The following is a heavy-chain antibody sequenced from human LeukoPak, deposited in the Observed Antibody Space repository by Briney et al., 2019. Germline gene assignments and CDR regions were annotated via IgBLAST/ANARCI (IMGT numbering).Heavy chain of an antibody. Sequence: ASMKVSCKASGRTFSSYAISWVRQAPGQGLEWMGWMNPNSGNTGYAQKFQGRVTMTRNTSISTAYMELSSLRSEDTAVYYCARGIYEYYYDSSGSGGYAYWGQGTLVTVSS. J-gene: IGHJ4*02. D-gene: IGHD3-22*01. CDR2: MNPNSGNT. CDR1: GRTFSSYA. CDR3: ARGIYEYYYDSSGSGGYAY. V-gene: IGHV1-8*02.